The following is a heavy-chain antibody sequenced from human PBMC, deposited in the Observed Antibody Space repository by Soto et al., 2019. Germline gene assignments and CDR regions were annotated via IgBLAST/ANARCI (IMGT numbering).Heavy chain of an antibody. J-gene: IGHJ6*01. Sequence: GPSVKFSCNASGSTLSSDAISCVQQAPGQGLEWMGGIIPIFGTAHYAQKLQGRVTITADKATSTGYMELSSVRSEDTAVNYGASNPLITATTLFNYYYGMDVWGQGTTVTVSS. CDR1: GSTLSSDA. CDR3: ASNPLITATTLFNYYYGMDV. V-gene: IGHV1-69*06. CDR2: IIPIFGTA. D-gene: IGHD1-7*01.